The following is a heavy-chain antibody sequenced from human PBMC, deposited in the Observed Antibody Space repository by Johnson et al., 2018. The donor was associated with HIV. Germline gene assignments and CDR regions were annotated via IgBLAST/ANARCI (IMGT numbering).Heavy chain of an antibody. J-gene: IGHJ3*02. CDR1: AFTFGNVW. Sequence: VQLVESGGGLVEPGGSLRLSCVVSAFTFGNVWMNWVRQAPGKGLEWVGRIKSKTDGGTTDYAAPVKGRFTISRDDSKNTLYLQMNSLKTEDTAVYYCTTEAYSSSSAAFDIWGQGTMVTVSS. CDR3: TTEAYSSSSAAFDI. CDR2: IKSKTDGGTT. D-gene: IGHD6-6*01. V-gene: IGHV3-15*01.